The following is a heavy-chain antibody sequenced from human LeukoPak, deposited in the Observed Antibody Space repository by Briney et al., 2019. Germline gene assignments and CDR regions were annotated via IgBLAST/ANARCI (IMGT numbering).Heavy chain of an antibody. V-gene: IGHV3-30-3*01. Sequence: PGGSLRLSCAASGFTFSSYAMHWVRQAPGKGLEWVAVISYDGSNKYYADSVKGRFTISRDNSRNTLYLQMNSLRAEDTAVYFCARHNSDSENIDYWGRGTLVTVSS. J-gene: IGHJ4*02. CDR3: ARHNSDSENIDY. CDR1: GFTFSSYA. D-gene: IGHD4-11*01. CDR2: ISYDGSNK.